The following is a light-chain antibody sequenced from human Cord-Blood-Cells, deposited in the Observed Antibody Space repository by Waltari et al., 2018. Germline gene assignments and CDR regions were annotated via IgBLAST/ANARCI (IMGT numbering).Light chain of an antibody. J-gene: IGLJ2*01. Sequence: QSALNQPASVSASPGQSISIPCTGTHSDVGGYNYVSWYQQHPGKAPKLMIYDVSNRPSGVSNRFSGSKSGNTASLTISGLQAEDEADYYCSSYTSSSTLVFGGGTKLTVL. CDR3: SSYTSSSTLV. V-gene: IGLV2-14*01. CDR2: DVS. CDR1: HSDVGGYNY.